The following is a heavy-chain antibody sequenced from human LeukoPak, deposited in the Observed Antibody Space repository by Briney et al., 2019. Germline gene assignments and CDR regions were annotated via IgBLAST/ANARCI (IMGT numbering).Heavy chain of an antibody. CDR2: IYHSGST. V-gene: IGHV4-30-2*01. CDR3: ARGDCSSTSCHTPYYFDY. CDR1: GGSISSGGYS. Sequence: SQTLSLTCAVSGGSISSGGYSWSWIRQPPGKGLEWIGYIYHSGSTYYNPSLKSRVTISVDRSKNQFSLKLSSVTAADTAVYYCARGDCSSTSCHTPYYFDYWGQGTLVTVSS. D-gene: IGHD2-2*02. J-gene: IGHJ4*02.